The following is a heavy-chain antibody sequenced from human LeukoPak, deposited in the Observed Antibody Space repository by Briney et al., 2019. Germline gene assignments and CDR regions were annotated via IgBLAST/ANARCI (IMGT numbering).Heavy chain of an antibody. D-gene: IGHD3-16*01. CDR2: IKPDGSGP. V-gene: IGHV3-7*03. J-gene: IGHJ4*02. CDR1: GFSFSSYW. CDR3: AKASWVSSADAVL. Sequence: GGSLRLSCEASGFSFSSYWMTWVRQAPGKGREWVANIKPDGSGPYYVDSVRGRFTISRDNTKNSLYLHMSSLRVEDTAVYYCAKASWVSSADAVLWGQGTLVTVS.